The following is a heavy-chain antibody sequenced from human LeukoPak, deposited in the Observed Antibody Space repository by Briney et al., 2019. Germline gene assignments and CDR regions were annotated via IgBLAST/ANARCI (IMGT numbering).Heavy chain of an antibody. J-gene: IGHJ4*02. Sequence: SVKVSCKASGGTFSSYAISWVRQAPGQGLECMGRIIPIFGTANYAQKFQGRVTITTDESTSTAYMELSSLRSEDTAVYYCARSYGYSYGAFDYWGQGTLVTVSS. D-gene: IGHD5-18*01. CDR3: ARSYGYSYGAFDY. CDR2: IIPIFGTA. CDR1: GGTFSSYA. V-gene: IGHV1-69*05.